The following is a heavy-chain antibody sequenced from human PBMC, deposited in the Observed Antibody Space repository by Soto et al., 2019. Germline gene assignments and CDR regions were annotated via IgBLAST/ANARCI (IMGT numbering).Heavy chain of an antibody. Sequence: EVHLEESGGGLVQPGGSLTLSCAASECAFSSYWMTWVRQAPGKGLEWVANIRKDGSQRSYLDSVRGRFTISRDNSKNSLYLQMNSLRAEGTALYFCARDVSPGSSGLYFDAFDIWGQGTMVTVSS. CDR1: ECAFSSYW. J-gene: IGHJ3*02. D-gene: IGHD6-25*01. CDR3: ARDVSPGSSGLYFDAFDI. V-gene: IGHV3-7*05. CDR2: IRKDGSQR.